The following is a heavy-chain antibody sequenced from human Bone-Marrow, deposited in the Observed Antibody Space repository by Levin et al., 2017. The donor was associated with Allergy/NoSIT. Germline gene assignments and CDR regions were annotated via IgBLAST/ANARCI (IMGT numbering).Heavy chain of an antibody. J-gene: IGHJ4*01. CDR2: IYSNDDK. V-gene: IGHV2-5*01. Sequence: SLTTSGVSVGWIRQPPGKALEWLALIYSNDDKYFSPSLRTRLTITKDTSKNQVVLTLTNLTPVDTATYFCAHTGTYYFDYWGHGTLVTVSS. CDR1: SLTTSGVS. D-gene: IGHD1-26*01. CDR3: AHTGTYYFDY.